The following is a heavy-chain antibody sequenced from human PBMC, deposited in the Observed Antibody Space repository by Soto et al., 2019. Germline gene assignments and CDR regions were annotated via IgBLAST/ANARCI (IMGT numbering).Heavy chain of an antibody. CDR3: ARGAAAGDRNFDY. D-gene: IGHD6-13*01. CDR2: INHSGST. Sequence: QVQLQQWGAGLLKPSETLSLTCAVYGGSFSGYYWSWIRQPPGKGLEWIGEINHSGSTNYNPSLKSRVTISVDTSKNQFSLKLSSETAADTAVYYCARGAAAGDRNFDYWGQGTLVTVSS. J-gene: IGHJ4*02. V-gene: IGHV4-34*01. CDR1: GGSFSGYY.